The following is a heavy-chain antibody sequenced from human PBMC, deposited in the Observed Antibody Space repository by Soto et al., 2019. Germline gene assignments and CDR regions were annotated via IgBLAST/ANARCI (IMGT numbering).Heavy chain of an antibody. Sequence: QGQLQESGPGLVQPSQTLSLTCTVSGGSISSGGYYWSWIRQHPGKGLEWIGYIYYSGSTYYNQSLKSRVTISVDTSKNQFSLKLSSVTAADTAVYYCARGRTSSPTPGDYWGQGTLVTVSS. J-gene: IGHJ4*02. CDR2: IYYSGST. CDR3: ARGRTSSPTPGDY. CDR1: GGSISSGGYY. D-gene: IGHD2-2*01. V-gene: IGHV4-31*03.